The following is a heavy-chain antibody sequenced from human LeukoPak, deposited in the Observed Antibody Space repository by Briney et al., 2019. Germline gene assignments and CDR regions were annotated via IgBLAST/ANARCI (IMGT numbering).Heavy chain of an antibody. CDR3: ASEGMATTLDF. CDR1: GGSISSYY. Sequence: SETLSLTCTVSGGSISSYYWSWIRQPPGKGLEWIGYMYYSGSTNYNPSLKSRVTISIDTSKNQFSLKLGSVTAADTAVYYCASEGMATTLDFWGQGTLVTVSS. CDR2: MYYSGST. D-gene: IGHD5-24*01. J-gene: IGHJ4*02. V-gene: IGHV4-59*01.